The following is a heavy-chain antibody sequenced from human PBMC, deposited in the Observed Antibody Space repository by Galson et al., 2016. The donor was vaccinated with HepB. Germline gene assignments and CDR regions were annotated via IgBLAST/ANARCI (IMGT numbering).Heavy chain of an antibody. V-gene: IGHV3-11*01. CDR2: ISSSGSTI. CDR3: ARDYILWGFDY. CDR1: GFTFSDYY. D-gene: IGHD2-21*01. J-gene: IGHJ4*02. Sequence: SLRLSCAASGFTFSDYYMHWIRQAPGKGLEWVSYISSSGSTIYYADSVKGRFTISRDNAKNSVYLQMNSLRAEDTAAYYCARDYILWGFDYWGQGTLVTVSS.